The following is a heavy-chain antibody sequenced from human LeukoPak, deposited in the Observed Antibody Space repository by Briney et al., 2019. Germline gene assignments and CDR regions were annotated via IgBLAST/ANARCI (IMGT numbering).Heavy chain of an antibody. CDR3: ARRQLAGPFDY. CDR1: GGSISSSSYY. Sequence: PSETLSLTCTVSGGSISSSSYYWGWIRQPPGKGLEWIGSIYYSGSTDYNPSLKSRVTISVDTSKNQFSLKLSSVTAADTAVYYCARRQLAGPFDYWGQGTLVIVSS. J-gene: IGHJ4*02. V-gene: IGHV4-39*01. CDR2: IYYSGST. D-gene: IGHD6-6*01.